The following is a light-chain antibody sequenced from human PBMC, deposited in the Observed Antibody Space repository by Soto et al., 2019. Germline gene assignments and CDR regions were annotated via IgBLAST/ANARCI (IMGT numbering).Light chain of an antibody. CDR3: KSYTSSNTLV. Sequence: QSALTQPASVSGSPGQSITISCTGTSSDVGGYNYVSWYQQHPGKAPKLMIYDVSNRPSGVSNRFSGSKSGNTASLTISGLQAEDEDDYYCKSYTSSNTLVFGGGTKLTVL. CDR2: DVS. CDR1: SSDVGGYNY. J-gene: IGLJ2*01. V-gene: IGLV2-14*03.